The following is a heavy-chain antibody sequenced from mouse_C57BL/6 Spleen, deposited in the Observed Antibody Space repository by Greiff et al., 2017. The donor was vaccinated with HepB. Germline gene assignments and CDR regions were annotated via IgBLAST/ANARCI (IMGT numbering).Heavy chain of an antibody. CDR3: TREEDDGYWEYFDV. J-gene: IGHJ1*03. V-gene: IGHV1-15*01. CDR1: GYTFTDYE. Sequence: QVQLKQSGAELVRPGASVTLSCKASGYTFTDYEMHWVKQTPVHGLEWIGAIDPETGGNAYNQKFKGKAILTADKSSSTAYMELRSLTSEDSAVYYCTREEDDGYWEYFDVWGTGTTVTVSS. CDR2: IDPETGGN. D-gene: IGHD2-3*01.